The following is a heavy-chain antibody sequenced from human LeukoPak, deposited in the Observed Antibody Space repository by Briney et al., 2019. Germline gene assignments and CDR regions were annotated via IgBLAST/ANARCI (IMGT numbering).Heavy chain of an antibody. J-gene: IGHJ4*02. CDR1: CYSISGGYY. Sequence: SETLSLTCAVSCYSISGGYYWGWIRQPPGKGLEWIGSIYHSGSTYYNPSLKSRVTISVDTSKNQFSLKLSSVTAADTAVYYCARLGWGYYDPLGVDYWGQGTLVTVSS. D-gene: IGHD3-3*01. V-gene: IGHV4-38-2*01. CDR2: IYHSGST. CDR3: ARLGWGYYDPLGVDY.